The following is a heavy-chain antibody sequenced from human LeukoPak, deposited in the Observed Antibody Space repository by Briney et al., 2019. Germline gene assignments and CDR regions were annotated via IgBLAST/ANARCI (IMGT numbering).Heavy chain of an antibody. Sequence: ASVKVSCKASKYTFTDYYMHWVRQAPGQGLEWMGWINPNSGGTNYAQKFQGRVTMTRDTSISTAYMELSRLRSDDTAVYYCARDPRRKQSTVAGIAGDYWGQGTLVTVSS. CDR2: INPNSGGT. J-gene: IGHJ4*02. CDR3: ARDPRRKQSTVAGIAGDY. CDR1: KYTFTDYY. D-gene: IGHD6-19*01. V-gene: IGHV1-2*02.